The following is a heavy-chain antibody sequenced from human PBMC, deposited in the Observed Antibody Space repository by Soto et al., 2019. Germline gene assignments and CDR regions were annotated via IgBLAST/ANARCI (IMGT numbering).Heavy chain of an antibody. V-gene: IGHV3-48*01. CDR2: ISSSSSTI. D-gene: IGHD6-6*01. J-gene: IGHJ2*01. Sequence: EVQLVESGGGLVQPGGSLRLSCAASGFTFSSYSMNWVRQAPGKGLEWVSYISSSSSTIYYADSVKGRFTISRDNAKNSLYLQMNSLRAEDTAVYYCARDSPSVYSSSSYWYFDLWGRGTLVTVSS. CDR3: ARDSPSVYSSSSYWYFDL. CDR1: GFTFSSYS.